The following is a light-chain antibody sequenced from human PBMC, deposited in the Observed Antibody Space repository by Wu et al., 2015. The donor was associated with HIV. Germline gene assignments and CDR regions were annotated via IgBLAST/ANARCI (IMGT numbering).Light chain of an antibody. CDR2: GTS. V-gene: IGKV3-20*01. Sequence: EIVLTQSPGTLSLSPGERATLSCRASQSVSSIYLAWYQQKPGQAPRLLIYGTSSRATGIPDRFSGSGSGTDFTLTISRLEPEDFAIYYCQQYYSSPPLTFGGGTKVEIK. CDR1: QSVSSIY. J-gene: IGKJ4*01. CDR3: QQYYSSPPLT.